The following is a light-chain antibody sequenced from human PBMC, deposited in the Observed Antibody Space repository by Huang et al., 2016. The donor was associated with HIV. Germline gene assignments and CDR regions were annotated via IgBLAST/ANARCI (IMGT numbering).Light chain of an antibody. V-gene: IGKV3-15*01. Sequence: ERVMTQSPATLSVAPGERVTLSCSASHSVSSNLAWYQQKPGQAPRLLIHGASTRATGIPARFSGSGSGTEFTLAISSRQSEDSGVYFCQQYDNWPLTFGQGTRLEIK. CDR2: GAS. CDR1: HSVSSN. J-gene: IGKJ5*01. CDR3: QQYDNWPLT.